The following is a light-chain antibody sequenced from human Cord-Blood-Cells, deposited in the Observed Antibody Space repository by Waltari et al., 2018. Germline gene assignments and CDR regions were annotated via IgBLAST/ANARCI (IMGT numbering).Light chain of an antibody. CDR2: AAS. J-gene: IGKJ1*01. CDR1: QSIISY. CDR3: QQSYSTWT. V-gene: IGKV1-39*01. Sequence: LSASVGDRVTITCRASQSIISYLNWYQQKPGKAPKLLIYAASSLQSGVPSRFSGSGSGTDFTLTISSLQPEDFATYYCQQSYSTWTFGQGTKVEIK.